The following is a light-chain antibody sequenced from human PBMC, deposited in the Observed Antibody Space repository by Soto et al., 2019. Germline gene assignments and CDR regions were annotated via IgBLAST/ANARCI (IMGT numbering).Light chain of an antibody. Sequence: DIRLTQSPSSLSASVGDRVTITCQASQDIRNYLNWYQQKPGRAPNLLIYDASNLKTGVPSRFSGSGSGTDFPFTISSLQPEDIATYYCQHYDHLPPLSFGEGTKVEIK. V-gene: IGKV1-33*01. CDR1: QDIRNY. CDR2: DAS. J-gene: IGKJ4*01. CDR3: QHYDHLPPLS.